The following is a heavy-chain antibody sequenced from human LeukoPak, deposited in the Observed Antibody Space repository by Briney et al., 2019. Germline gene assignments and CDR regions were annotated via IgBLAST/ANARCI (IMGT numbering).Heavy chain of an antibody. J-gene: IGHJ4*02. V-gene: IGHV3-30*03. D-gene: IGHD4-17*01. Sequence: PGGSLRLSCAASGLSFSNLAMYWVRQAPGKGLEWVAMISYDGMKKRYGDSVRGRFTIARDNSKDTVSLQITALRDEDTAVYYCASSTAVTFDCWGQGTLVIVSS. CDR2: ISYDGMKK. CDR3: ASSTAVTFDC. CDR1: GLSFSNLA.